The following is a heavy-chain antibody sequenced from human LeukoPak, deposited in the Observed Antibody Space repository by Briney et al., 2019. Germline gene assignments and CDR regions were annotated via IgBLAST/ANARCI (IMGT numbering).Heavy chain of an antibody. CDR3: AKDRIRWNDLGDAFDI. J-gene: IGHJ3*02. D-gene: IGHD1-1*01. CDR2: ISDSGNT. Sequence: GGSLRLSCAASGFTLSSYAMSWVRQAPGKGLEWVSAISDSGNTYHADSVKGRFTISRDNSKNTLYLQMNSLRAEDTAVYYCAKDRIRWNDLGDAFDIWGQGTMVTVSS. CDR1: GFTLSSYA. V-gene: IGHV3-23*01.